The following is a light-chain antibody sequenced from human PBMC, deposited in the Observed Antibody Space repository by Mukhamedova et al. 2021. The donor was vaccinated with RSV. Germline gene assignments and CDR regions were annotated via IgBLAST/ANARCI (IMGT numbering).Light chain of an antibody. J-gene: IGKJ1*01. Sequence: WYQRRVHGKAPNLLIYKASSLEGGVPSRFSGSGSGTEFTLTISSLQPDDFATYYCQQYNSLWTFGQGTKVEIK. CDR2: KAS. V-gene: IGKV1-5*03. CDR3: QQYNSLWT.